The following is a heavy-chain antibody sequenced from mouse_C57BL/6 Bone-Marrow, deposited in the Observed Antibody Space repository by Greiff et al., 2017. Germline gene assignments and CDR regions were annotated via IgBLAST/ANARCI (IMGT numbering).Heavy chain of an antibody. CDR3: ARRRTAQAFDY. V-gene: IGHV1-19*01. CDR1: GYTFTDYY. D-gene: IGHD3-2*02. Sequence: EVQLQQSGPVLVKPGASVKMSCKASGYTFTDYYMNWVKQSHGKSLEWIGVINPYNGGPSYNQKFKGKATLTVDKSSSTAYMALNSLTSEDSAGDYCARRRTAQAFDYWGQGTTLTVSS. J-gene: IGHJ2*01. CDR2: INPYNGGP.